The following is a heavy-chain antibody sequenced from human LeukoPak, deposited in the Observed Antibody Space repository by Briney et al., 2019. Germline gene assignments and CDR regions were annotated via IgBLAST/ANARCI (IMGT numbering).Heavy chain of an antibody. CDR3: ARGVVVPAAMGPNYYYYGMDV. CDR1: GGSISSYY. J-gene: IGHJ6*04. CDR2: IYYSGST. Sequence: SETLSLTCTVSGGSISSYYWSWIRQPPGKGLEWIGYIYYSGSTNCNPSLKSRVTISVDTSKNQFSLKLSSVTAADTAVYYCARGVVVPAAMGPNYYYYGMDVWGKGTTVTVSS. D-gene: IGHD2-2*01. V-gene: IGHV4-59*01.